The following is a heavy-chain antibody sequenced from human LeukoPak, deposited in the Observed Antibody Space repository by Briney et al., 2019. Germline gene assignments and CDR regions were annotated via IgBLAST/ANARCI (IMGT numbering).Heavy chain of an antibody. CDR1: GYTFNNYD. D-gene: IGHD3-10*01. Sequence: ASVKVSCRASGYTFNNYDINWVRQATGQGLEGMGCINPNSGNTGSAQKFQGRVSMTRNTSISTAYMELSSLRSEDTAVYYFARDMVRGPLDYWGQGTLVTVSS. CDR3: ARDMVRGPLDY. J-gene: IGHJ4*02. CDR2: INPNSGNT. V-gene: IGHV1-8*01.